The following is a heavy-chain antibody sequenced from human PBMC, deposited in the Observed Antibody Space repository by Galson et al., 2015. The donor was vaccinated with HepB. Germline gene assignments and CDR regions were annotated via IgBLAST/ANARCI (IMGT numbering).Heavy chain of an antibody. J-gene: IGHJ3*02. D-gene: IGHD3-22*01. V-gene: IGHV5-10-1*01. CDR2: IDPSDSYT. CDR3: ASVDYYDSSGPRPGAFDI. CDR1: GYSFTSYW. Sequence: QSGAEGKKPGESLRISCKGSGYSFTSYWISWVRQMPGKGLEWMGRIDPSDSYTNYSPSFQGHVTISADKSISTAYLQWSSLKASDTAMYYCASVDYYDSSGPRPGAFDIWGQGTMVTVSS.